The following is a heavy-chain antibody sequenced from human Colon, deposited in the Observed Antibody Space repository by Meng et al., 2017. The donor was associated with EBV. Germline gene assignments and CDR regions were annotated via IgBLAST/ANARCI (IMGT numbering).Heavy chain of an antibody. J-gene: IGHJ5*01. CDR1: GDSITSCDFS. CDR3: VSDTRRGGGWFDS. CDR2: IYHGINN. D-gene: IGHD3-10*01. V-gene: IGHV4-30-2*01. Sequence: QLQESGSGLVKPSQTLSLTCAVSGDSITSCDFSWIRQPHRQGQGLKWIVNIYHGINNYDPPFLRSRVTISVDKSRNQFTLKLTSVSAAAAADYYCVSDTRRGGGWFDSWGQGTLVTVSS.